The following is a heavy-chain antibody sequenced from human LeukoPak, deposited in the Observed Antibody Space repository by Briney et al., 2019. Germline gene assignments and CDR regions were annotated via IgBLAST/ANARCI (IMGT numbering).Heavy chain of an antibody. Sequence: GGSLRLSCAASGFTVSSNYMSWVRQAPGKGLEWVSVIYSGGSTYCADSVKGRFTISRDNSKNTLYLQMNSLSAEDTAVYYCARTAVGYSYGFGVLYFDYWGQGTLVTVSS. J-gene: IGHJ4*02. CDR1: GFTVSSNY. V-gene: IGHV3-66*01. CDR3: ARTAVGYSYGFGVLYFDY. CDR2: IYSGGST. D-gene: IGHD5-18*01.